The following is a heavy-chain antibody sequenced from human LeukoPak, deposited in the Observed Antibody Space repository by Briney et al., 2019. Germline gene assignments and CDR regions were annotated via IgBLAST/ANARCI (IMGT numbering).Heavy chain of an antibody. CDR2: IIPIFGTA. D-gene: IGHD5-24*01. CDR3: ARAPEMATEDAFDI. Sequence: SVKVSCKASGGTFSSYAISWVRRAPGQGLEWMGGIIPIFGTANYAQKFQGRVTITADKSTSTAYMELSSLRSEDTAVYYCARAPEMATEDAFDIWGQGTMVTVSS. J-gene: IGHJ3*02. V-gene: IGHV1-69*06. CDR1: GGTFSSYA.